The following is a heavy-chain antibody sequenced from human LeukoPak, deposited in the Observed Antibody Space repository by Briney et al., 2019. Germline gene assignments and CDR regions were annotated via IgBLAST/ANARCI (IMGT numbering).Heavy chain of an antibody. CDR1: GFIFSSYW. CDR2: IKQTGSEN. V-gene: IGHV3-7*01. J-gene: IGHJ3*02. D-gene: IGHD3-3*01. CDR3: ARWSKGAFDI. Sequence: HPGGSLRLSCAASGFIFSSYWMTWVRQAPGKGLEWVANIKQTGSENSYVDSVKGRFTISRDNAKNSLYLQMNSLRAEDTAVYYCARWSKGAFDIWGQGTMVTVSS.